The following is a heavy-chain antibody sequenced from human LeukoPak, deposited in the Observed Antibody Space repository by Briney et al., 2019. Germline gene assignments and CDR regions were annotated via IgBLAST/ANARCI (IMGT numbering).Heavy chain of an antibody. V-gene: IGHV3-23*01. J-gene: IGHJ4*02. D-gene: IGHD5-18*01. CDR1: GFTFSSYA. CDR2: ISGSGGST. CDR3: AKVYTTMVIRDRFVY. Sequence: GGSLRLSCATSGFTFSSYAMSWVRQAPGKGLEWVSTISGSGGSTYYADSVKGRFTISRDNSKNTLYLQMNSLRAEDTAVYYCAKVYTTMVIRDRFVYWGQGTLVTVSS.